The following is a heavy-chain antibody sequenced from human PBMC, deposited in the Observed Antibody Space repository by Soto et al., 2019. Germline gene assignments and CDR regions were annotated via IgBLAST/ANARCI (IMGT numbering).Heavy chain of an antibody. V-gene: IGHV3-23*01. CDR3: AKRGLQRLVPDY. J-gene: IGHJ4*02. D-gene: IGHD6-19*01. CDR1: GFTFSSYA. Sequence: EVQLLESGGGLVQPGGSLRLSCAASGFTFSSYAMSWVRQAPGRGLEWVSAISGSGGSTYYADSVKGRFTISRDNPKNTLYLQMNSLRAEDTAVYYCAKRGLQRLVPDYWGQGTLVTVSS. CDR2: ISGSGGST.